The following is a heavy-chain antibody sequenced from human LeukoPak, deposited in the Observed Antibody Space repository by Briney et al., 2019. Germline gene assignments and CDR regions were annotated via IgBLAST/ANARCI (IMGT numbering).Heavy chain of an antibody. CDR2: IYFTGRT. J-gene: IGHJ4*02. D-gene: IGHD5-24*01. CDR3: ARPGRWLHRHAIDY. CDR1: GGSINSTSDY. Sequence: NPSETLSLTCFVSGGSINSTSDYWGWIRQPPGKGLEWIGSIYFTGRTYYNPSLQSRVTISVDTSKNQFSLKLSSVTAADTAVYYCARPGRWLHRHAIDYWGQGTLVTVSS. V-gene: IGHV4-39*07.